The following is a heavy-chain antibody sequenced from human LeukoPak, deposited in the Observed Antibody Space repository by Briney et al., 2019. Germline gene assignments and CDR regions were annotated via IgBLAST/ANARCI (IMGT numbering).Heavy chain of an antibody. CDR2: INHSGST. D-gene: IGHD6-6*01. J-gene: IGHJ4*02. CDR1: GGSFSGYY. Sequence: SETLSLTCAVYGGSFSGYYWSWIRRPPGNGLEWIGEINHSGSTNYNPSLKSRVTISVDTSKNQFSLKLSSVTAADTAVYYCARDPYSSSSGAEEWGQGTLVTVSS. CDR3: ARDPYSSSSGAEE. V-gene: IGHV4-34*01.